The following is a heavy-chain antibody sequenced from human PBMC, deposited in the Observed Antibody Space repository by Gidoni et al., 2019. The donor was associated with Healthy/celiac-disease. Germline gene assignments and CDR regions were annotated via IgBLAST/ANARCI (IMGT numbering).Heavy chain of an antibody. D-gene: IGHD3-22*01. J-gene: IGHJ5*02. V-gene: IGHV1-18*01. CDR2: ISAYNGNT. Sequence: QVQLVQSGAEVKKPGASVKVSCKASGYTFTSYVISWVRQAPGQGLEWMGLISAYNGNTNYAQKLQGRVTMTTDTSTSTAYMELRSLRSDDTAVYYCARINYYDSSGANWFDPWGQGTLVTVSS. CDR3: ARINYYDSSGANWFDP. CDR1: GYTFTSYV.